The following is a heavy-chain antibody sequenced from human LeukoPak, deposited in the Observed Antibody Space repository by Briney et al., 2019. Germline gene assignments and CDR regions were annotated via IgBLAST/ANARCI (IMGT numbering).Heavy chain of an antibody. D-gene: IGHD1-26*01. CDR1: GGSFSGHY. J-gene: IGHJ4*02. CDR2: IYYSGST. CDR3: ARQGSGNYLSPVNY. Sequence: SETLSLTCAVYGGSFSGHYWGWIRQPPGKGLEWIGTIYYSGSTYYNPSLKSRVTISVDTSKNQFSLKLSSVTAADTAVYYCARQGSGNYLSPVNYWGQGTLVTVSS. V-gene: IGHV4-39*01.